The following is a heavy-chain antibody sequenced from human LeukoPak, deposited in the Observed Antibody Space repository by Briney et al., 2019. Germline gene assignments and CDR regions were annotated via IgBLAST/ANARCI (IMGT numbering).Heavy chain of an antibody. Sequence: PGGSLRLSCAASGFTFSSYAMHWVRQAPGKGLEYVSAISSNGGSTYYANSVKGRFTISRDNSKSTLYLQMGSLRAEDMAVYYCARAGIVGATAYFDYWGQGTLVTVSS. V-gene: IGHV3-64*01. D-gene: IGHD1-26*01. CDR1: GFTFSSYA. CDR2: ISSNGGST. CDR3: ARAGIVGATAYFDY. J-gene: IGHJ4*02.